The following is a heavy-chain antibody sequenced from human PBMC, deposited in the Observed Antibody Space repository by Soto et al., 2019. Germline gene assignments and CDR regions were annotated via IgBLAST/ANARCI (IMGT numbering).Heavy chain of an antibody. CDR3: VKVSTFYDILTGYYSTNFFDP. D-gene: IGHD3-9*01. CDR1: GFTFSEYS. V-gene: IGHV3-64D*06. Sequence: VGSLRLSCSASGFTFSEYSTHWVRQAPGKGLQYVSTISSDGDITYYADSVKGRFTISRDNSKNTLYLQMNSLRPEDTAVYYCVKVSTFYDILTGYYSTNFFDPWGQGTLVTVSS. CDR2: ISSDGDIT. J-gene: IGHJ5*02.